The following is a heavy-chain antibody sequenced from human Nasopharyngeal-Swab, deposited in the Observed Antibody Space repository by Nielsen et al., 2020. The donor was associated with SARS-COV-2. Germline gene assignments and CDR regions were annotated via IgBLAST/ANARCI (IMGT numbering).Heavy chain of an antibody. D-gene: IGHD2-21*01. Sequence: SETLSLTCTVSGGSISSYYWSWIRQPPGKGLEWIGYIYYSGSTNYNPSLKRRVTISVDTSKNQFSLKLSSVTAADTAVYYCASGGGEGPYYYYYGMDVWGQGTTVTVSS. J-gene: IGHJ6*02. V-gene: IGHV4-59*08. CDR1: GGSISSYY. CDR2: IYYSGST. CDR3: ASGGGEGPYYYYYGMDV.